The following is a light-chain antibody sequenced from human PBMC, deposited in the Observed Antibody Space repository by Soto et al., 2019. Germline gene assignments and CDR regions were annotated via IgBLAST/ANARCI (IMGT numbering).Light chain of an antibody. CDR3: LQRTTRPLT. Sequence: EIVMTQSPATLSVSPGERATLSCRASQSVSSNLAWYQQKPGQAPRLLIYGASTRATGIPARFSGSGSGTEFTLTISSLQSEDFAVYYCLQRTTRPLTFGGGTRVEI. CDR1: QSVSSN. CDR2: GAS. J-gene: IGKJ4*01. V-gene: IGKV3-15*01.